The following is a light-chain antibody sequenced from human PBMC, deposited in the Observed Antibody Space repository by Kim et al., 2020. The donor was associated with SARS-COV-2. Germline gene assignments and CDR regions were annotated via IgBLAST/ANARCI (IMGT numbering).Light chain of an antibody. Sequence: SSELTQDPAVSVALGQTVRITCQGDSLRSYYATWYQQKPGQAPILLIYGKNNRPSGIPDRFSGSSSGNTAFLTITGTQAGDEADYYCNSRDTNDIVLFGGGTQLTVL. CDR2: GKN. CDR3: NSRDTNDIVL. CDR1: SLRSYY. J-gene: IGLJ2*01. V-gene: IGLV3-19*01.